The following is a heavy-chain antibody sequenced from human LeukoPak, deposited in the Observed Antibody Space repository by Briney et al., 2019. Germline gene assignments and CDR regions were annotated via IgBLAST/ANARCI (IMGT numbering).Heavy chain of an antibody. CDR1: GYTFTSYD. CDR2: MNPNSGNT. D-gene: IGHD5-18*01. V-gene: IGHV1-8*01. Sequence: GASVTVSCKASGYTFTSYDINWVRQATGQGLEWMGWMNPNSGNTGYAQKFQGRVTMTRNTSISTAYMELSSLRSEDTAVYYCASDTAMVGGLYAFDIWGQGTMVTVSS. J-gene: IGHJ3*02. CDR3: ASDTAMVGGLYAFDI.